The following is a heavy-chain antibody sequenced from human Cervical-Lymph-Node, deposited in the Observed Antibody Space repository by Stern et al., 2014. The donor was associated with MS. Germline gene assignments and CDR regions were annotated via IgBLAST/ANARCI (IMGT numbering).Heavy chain of an antibody. CDR3: ASANCSSTSCPNWFDP. Sequence: QLQLQESGPGLVKPSQTLSLTCTVSGGSISSGDYYWSWIRQPPGKGLEWIGYIYYSGSTYYNPSLKSRVTISADTSKNQLCLTLSSVAAADTAVYYCASANCSSTSCPNWFDPWGQGTLVTVSS. J-gene: IGHJ5*02. D-gene: IGHD2-2*01. CDR1: GGSISSGDYY. V-gene: IGHV4-30-4*01. CDR2: IYYSGST.